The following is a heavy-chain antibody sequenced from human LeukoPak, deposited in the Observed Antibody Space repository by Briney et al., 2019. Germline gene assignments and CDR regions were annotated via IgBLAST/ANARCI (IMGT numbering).Heavy chain of an antibody. CDR1: GYTFTSYG. V-gene: IGHV1-18*04. Sequence: ASVKVSCKASGYTFTSYGISWVRQAPGQGLEWMRWISAYNGNTNYAQKLQGRVTMTTDTSTSTAYMELRSLRSDDTAVYYCARTPIAAAGTIFDFWGQGTLVTVSS. CDR3: ARTPIAAAGTIFDF. J-gene: IGHJ4*02. D-gene: IGHD6-13*01. CDR2: ISAYNGNT.